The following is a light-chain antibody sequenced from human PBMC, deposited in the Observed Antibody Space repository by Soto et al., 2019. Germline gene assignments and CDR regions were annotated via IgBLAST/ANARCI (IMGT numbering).Light chain of an antibody. V-gene: IGKV3-20*01. Sequence: EIVLTQSPGTLSLSPGERATLSCRASQSVDSNYLAWHQQKPGQAPRLLIYGASSRATGIPDRFSGSGSGTDFTLTVSRLEPEDFAVYYCQQYGSSPRTFGQGTKVEIK. CDR1: QSVDSNY. CDR3: QQYGSSPRT. J-gene: IGKJ1*01. CDR2: GAS.